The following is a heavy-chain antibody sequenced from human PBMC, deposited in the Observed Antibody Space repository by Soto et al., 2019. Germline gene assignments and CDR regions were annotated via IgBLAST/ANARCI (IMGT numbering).Heavy chain of an antibody. CDR1: GGTFSSYA. D-gene: IGHD3-3*01. Sequence: ASVKVSCKASGGTFSSYAISWVRQAPGQGLEWMGGIIPIFGTANYAQKFQGRVTITADESTSTAYMELSSLRSEDTAVYYCARGQRFLEWLSYYYYGMDVWGQGTTVTAP. J-gene: IGHJ6*02. V-gene: IGHV1-69*13. CDR2: IIPIFGTA. CDR3: ARGQRFLEWLSYYYYGMDV.